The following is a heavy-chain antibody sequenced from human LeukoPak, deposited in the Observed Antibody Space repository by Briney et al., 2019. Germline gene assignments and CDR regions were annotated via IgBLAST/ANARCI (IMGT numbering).Heavy chain of an antibody. CDR2: ISSDTSYI. Sequence: PGGSLRLSCAASGFTFSSYNMNWVRQAPGKGLEWVSLISSDTSYIHYADSVKGRFTISRDNAKNSVFLQMNSLRAEDTAVYYCAREMVAVAARSDYWGQGTLVTVSS. CDR1: GFTFSSYN. CDR3: AREMVAVAARSDY. V-gene: IGHV3-21*01. D-gene: IGHD6-19*01. J-gene: IGHJ4*02.